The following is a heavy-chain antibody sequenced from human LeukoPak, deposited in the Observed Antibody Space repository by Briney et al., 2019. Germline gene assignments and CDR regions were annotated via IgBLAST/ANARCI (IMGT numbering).Heavy chain of an antibody. CDR3: ARDPTWDYYGSGSYSPDNWFDP. J-gene: IGHJ5*02. V-gene: IGHV1-2*02. CDR1: GYTFTGYY. Sequence: ASVKVSCKASGYTFTGYYMHWVRQAPGQGLGWMGWINPNSGGTNYAQKFQGRVTMTRDTSISTAYMELSRLRSDDTAVYYCARDPTWDYYGSGSYSPDNWFDPWGQGTLVTVSS. CDR2: INPNSGGT. D-gene: IGHD3-10*01.